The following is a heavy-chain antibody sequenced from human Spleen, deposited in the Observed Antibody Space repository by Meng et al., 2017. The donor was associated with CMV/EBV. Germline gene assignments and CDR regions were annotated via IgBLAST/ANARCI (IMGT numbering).Heavy chain of an antibody. CDR2: IRGKANSFAT. V-gene: IGHV3-73*01. D-gene: IGHD6-13*01. J-gene: IGHJ4*02. CDR1: GFSFTASA. CDR3: TRQLWDIATAATQPSDY. Sequence: GGSLRLSCAASGFSFTASAIDWVRQASGKGLEGVGRIRGKANSFATAYGASVKGRFTISRDDSKNTAYLQMNSLKSEDTAVYYCTRQLWDIATAATQPSDYWGQGTLVTVSS.